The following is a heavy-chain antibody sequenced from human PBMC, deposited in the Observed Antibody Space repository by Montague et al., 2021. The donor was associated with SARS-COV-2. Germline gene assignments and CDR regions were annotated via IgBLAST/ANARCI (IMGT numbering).Heavy chain of an antibody. V-gene: IGHV3-66*01. Sequence: SLRLSCAASGFSFSAFGMSWVRQAPGKGLEWVSVIYIGGITYYADSVKGRFVISRDNSKNMLSLQMNSLRAEDTALYYCAREPAVGGEYYFDHWGQGTLVTVSS. D-gene: IGHD6-19*01. J-gene: IGHJ4*02. CDR3: AREPAVGGEYYFDH. CDR2: IYIGGIT. CDR1: GFSFSAFG.